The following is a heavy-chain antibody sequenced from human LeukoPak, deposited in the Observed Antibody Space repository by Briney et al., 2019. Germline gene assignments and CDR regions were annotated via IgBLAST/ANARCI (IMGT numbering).Heavy chain of an antibody. D-gene: IGHD3-10*01. J-gene: IGHJ5*02. V-gene: IGHV3-21*01. CDR2: ISTTGDFI. Sequence: GGSLRLSCVASGFTFTTYSMNWVRLAPGKGLEWVSSISTTGDFIHYADSVKGRFTISRDNAKNSLYLQMNSLRAEDTAVYYCARSGILWFGELFWFDPWGQGTLVTVSS. CDR3: ARSGILWFGELFWFDP. CDR1: GFTFTTYS.